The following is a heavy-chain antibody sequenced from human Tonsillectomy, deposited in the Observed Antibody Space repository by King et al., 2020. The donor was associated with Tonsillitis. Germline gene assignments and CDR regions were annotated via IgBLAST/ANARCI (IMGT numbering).Heavy chain of an antibody. Sequence: VQLVESGAEVREPGESLKISCKGSGYSFTSYWIVWVRQMPGKGLEWMGVIYPGDSPTRYSPSFQGQVTISADRSITTAYLPGSSLKASDTAMYYCARGGNQRFFDYWGQGTLVTVSS. CDR1: GYSFTSYW. D-gene: IGHD2-2*01. CDR2: IYPGDSPT. J-gene: IGHJ4*02. V-gene: IGHV5-51*03. CDR3: ARGGNQRFFDY.